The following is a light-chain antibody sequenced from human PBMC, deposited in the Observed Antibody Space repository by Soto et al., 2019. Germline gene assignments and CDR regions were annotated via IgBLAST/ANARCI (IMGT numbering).Light chain of an antibody. CDR3: QQCGSTPQT. J-gene: IGKJ1*01. CDR1: QSVGSSY. CDR2: HAS. V-gene: IGKV3-20*01. Sequence: EIVLTQYPGTLSLSPGERATLSCRASQSVGSSYLAWYQQKPGQAPRLLIYHASSRATGIPDRFSGSGSGTDFTLTISRVEPEDFAVYYCQQCGSTPQTFGQGTTVEI.